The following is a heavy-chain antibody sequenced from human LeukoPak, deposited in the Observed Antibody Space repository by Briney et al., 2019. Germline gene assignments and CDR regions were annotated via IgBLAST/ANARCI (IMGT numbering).Heavy chain of an antibody. Sequence: SETLSLTCTVSRVSISNAAFYWSWIRQHPGKGLEWLGHIYYTGSTYYNPSLKSRVTISVDTSKNQFSLKLSSVTAADTAVYYCARGLYYYGSGSHYFDYWGQGTLVTVSS. V-gene: IGHV4-30-4*08. CDR2: IYYTGST. CDR1: RVSISNAAFY. D-gene: IGHD3-10*01. CDR3: ARGLYYYGSGSHYFDY. J-gene: IGHJ4*02.